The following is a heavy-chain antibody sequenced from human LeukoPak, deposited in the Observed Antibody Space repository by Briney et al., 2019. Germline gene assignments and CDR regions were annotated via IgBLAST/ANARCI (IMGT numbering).Heavy chain of an antibody. Sequence: GGSLRLSCAASGFTFSSYSMNWVRQAPGKGLEWVSSISSSSYIYYADSVKGRFTISRDNAKNSLYLQMNSLRAEGTAVYYCARDPGAVATYNWFDPWGQGTLVTVSS. J-gene: IGHJ5*02. CDR2: ISSSSYI. CDR1: GFTFSSYS. CDR3: ARDPGAVATYNWFDP. V-gene: IGHV3-21*01. D-gene: IGHD6-19*01.